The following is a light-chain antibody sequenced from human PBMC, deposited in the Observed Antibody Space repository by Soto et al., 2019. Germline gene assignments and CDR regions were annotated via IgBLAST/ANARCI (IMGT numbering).Light chain of an antibody. Sequence: QSALSQPASVSGSPGHSITISCSGTSSDVGRYNYVSWYKQHPGTAPKLMIYEVSNRPSGVSNRFSGSKSGDTASLTISGLQAEDEADYYCSSYTSSFTYVFGGGTKVTV. J-gene: IGLJ1*01. V-gene: IGLV2-14*01. CDR2: EVS. CDR1: SSDVGRYNY. CDR3: SSYTSSFTYV.